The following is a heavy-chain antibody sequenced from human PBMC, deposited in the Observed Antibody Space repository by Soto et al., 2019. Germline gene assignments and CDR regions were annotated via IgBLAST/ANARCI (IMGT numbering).Heavy chain of an antibody. J-gene: IGHJ3*01. CDR2: IYDAGTT. V-gene: IGHV4-31*03. D-gene: IGHD6-13*01. CDR3: ARLYAGTDAFEA. Sequence: QVQLQESGPGLVKPLETLSLTCTVSGGSITNDGSYWSWVRQHPGKCLEWIGYIYDAGTTYRNPSLKSRLSMSVDTSRKRFSLEMTSVTAADTAVYYCARLYAGTDAFEAWCQGTMVTVSS. CDR1: GGSITNDGSY.